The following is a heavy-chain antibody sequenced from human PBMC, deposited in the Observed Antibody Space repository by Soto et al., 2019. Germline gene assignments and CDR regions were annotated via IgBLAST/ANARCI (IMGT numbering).Heavy chain of an antibody. V-gene: IGHV1-69*01. CDR1: GGTFSSYA. J-gene: IGHJ6*02. CDR3: ARDRHIVVVPAAIGYWYGMDV. Sequence: QVQLVQSGAEVKKPGSSVTVSCKASGGTFSSYAISWVRQAPGQGLEWMGGIIPIFGTANYAQKLQGRVTITADESTSTAYMELSSLRSEDTAVYYCARDRHIVVVPAAIGYWYGMDVWGQGTTVTVSS. CDR2: IIPIFGTA. D-gene: IGHD2-2*01.